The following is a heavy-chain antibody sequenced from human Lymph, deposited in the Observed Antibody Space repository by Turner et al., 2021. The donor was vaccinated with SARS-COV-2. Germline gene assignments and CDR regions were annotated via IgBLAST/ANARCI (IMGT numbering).Heavy chain of an antibody. Sequence: QVPLAQSGAEVEKRGASVGLPCEPPGYTFTGYYTHWARQALGQGLGWMVWINPNSGGTNYAQRYQGRVTMTRATSLSTATMQLSRLRSDDTAVYYCARSRDLQSMVRGVDPFDYWGQGTLVTVSS. CDR1: GYTFTGYY. J-gene: IGHJ4*02. V-gene: IGHV1-2*02. CDR3: ARSRDLQSMVRGVDPFDY. D-gene: IGHD3-10*01. CDR2: INPNSGGT.